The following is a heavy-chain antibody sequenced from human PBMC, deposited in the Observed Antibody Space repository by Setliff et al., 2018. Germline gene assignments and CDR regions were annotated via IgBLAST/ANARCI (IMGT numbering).Heavy chain of an antibody. J-gene: IGHJ4*02. CDR1: GDSISAAS. V-gene: IGHV4-59*01. CDR2: VYYSGAA. CDR3: ARGGTYRYFDY. Sequence: ASETLSLTCNVSGDSISAASIMAWIRQPPGKGLEFIGYVYYSGAAKYDPSLKSRVTMSVDTSKTQFSLKLISMTTADTAVYYCARGGTYRYFDYWGQGTLVTVSS.